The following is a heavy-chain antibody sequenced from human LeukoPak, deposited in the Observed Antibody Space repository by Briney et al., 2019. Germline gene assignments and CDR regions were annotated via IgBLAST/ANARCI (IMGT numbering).Heavy chain of an antibody. Sequence: ASVKVSCKASGYTFTGYYMHWVRQAPGQGLEWMGRINPNSGGTNYAQKFQGRVTMTRGTSISTAYMELSRLRSDDTAVYYCARDHDYGGNSLAGYWGQGTLVTVSS. CDR1: GYTFTGYY. D-gene: IGHD4-23*01. CDR2: INPNSGGT. J-gene: IGHJ4*02. CDR3: ARDHDYGGNSLAGY. V-gene: IGHV1-2*06.